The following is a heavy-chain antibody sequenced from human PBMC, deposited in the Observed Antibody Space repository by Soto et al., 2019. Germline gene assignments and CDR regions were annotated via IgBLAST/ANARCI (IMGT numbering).Heavy chain of an antibody. CDR3: AKDRALENQTPYGMDV. V-gene: IGHV3-23*01. CDR1: PITVYNFAA. J-gene: IGHJ6*02. Sequence: EMQLLESGGGLGQPGGSLRLSCVASPITVYNFAAMSWVRQTPERGLEWVSTISGRGDHRYYADSVKGRFTISRDNSKNRLHLQMDGLRVDDTAVYYCAKDRALENQTPYGMDVWGQGTTVTV. D-gene: IGHD2-2*01. CDR2: ISGRGDHR.